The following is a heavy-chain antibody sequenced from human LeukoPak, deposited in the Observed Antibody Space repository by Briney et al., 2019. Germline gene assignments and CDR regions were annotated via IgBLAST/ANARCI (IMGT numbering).Heavy chain of an antibody. V-gene: IGHV1-2*02. CDR2: INPNSGGT. D-gene: IGHD1-26*01. CDR1: GYTFTGYY. Sequence: GASVKASCKASGYTFTGYYMHWVRQAPGQGLEWMGWINPNSGGTNYAQKFQGRVTMTRDTSISTAYMELSRLRSDDTAVYYCARPGSGSYAWEPTRYFQHWGQGTLVTVSS. J-gene: IGHJ1*01. CDR3: ARPGSGSYAWEPTRYFQH.